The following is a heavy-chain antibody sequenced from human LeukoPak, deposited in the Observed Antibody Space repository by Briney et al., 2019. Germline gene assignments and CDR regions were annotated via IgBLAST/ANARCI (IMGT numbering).Heavy chain of an antibody. V-gene: IGHV3-9*01. CDR1: GLTFDYYA. J-gene: IGHJ4*02. CDR3: AKAIVAHLTTTGRYLDY. CDR2: ISCNSGTI. Sequence: GGSLRLSCAASGLTFDYYAMHWVRLVPGKGLEWVSGISCNSGTIRYADSVKGRFTISRDNANNSLDLQMNSLTSEDTALYYCAKAIVAHLTTTGRYLDYWGQGIQVTVSP. D-gene: IGHD5-12*01.